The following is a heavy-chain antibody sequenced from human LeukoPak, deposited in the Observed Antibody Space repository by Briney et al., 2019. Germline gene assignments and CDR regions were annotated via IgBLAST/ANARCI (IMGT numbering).Heavy chain of an antibody. Sequence: SETLSLTCTLSGGSLTSSSYSWGWVRPPPGKGPEWVGSTYYSGTTDDNLSLKSRVTMSVDTSKNQFSLKLSSVTAADTAVYYCARHSSGWSSDGMDVWGQGTTVTVSS. J-gene: IGHJ6*02. CDR1: GGSLTSSSYS. CDR2: TYYSGTT. CDR3: ARHSSGWSSDGMDV. V-gene: IGHV4-39*01. D-gene: IGHD6-19*01.